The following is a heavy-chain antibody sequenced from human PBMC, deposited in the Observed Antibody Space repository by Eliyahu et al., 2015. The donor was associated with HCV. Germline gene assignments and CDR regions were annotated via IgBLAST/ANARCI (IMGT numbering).Heavy chain of an antibody. CDR3: ARVNGYSGYDDY. D-gene: IGHD5-12*01. CDR2: ISSSSSYI. V-gene: IGHV3-21*01. CDR1: GFTFSSYS. J-gene: IGHJ4*02. Sequence: EVQLVESGGGLVKPGGSLRLSCAASGFTFSSYSMNWVRQAPGKGLEWVSSISSSSSYIYYADSVKGRFTISRDNAKNSLYLQMNSLRAEDTAVYYCARVNGYSGYDDYWGQGTLVTVSS.